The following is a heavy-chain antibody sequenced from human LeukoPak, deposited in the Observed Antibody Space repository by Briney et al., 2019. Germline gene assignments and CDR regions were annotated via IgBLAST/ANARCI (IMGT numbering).Heavy chain of an antibody. CDR3: ARVHYYDSSGSRAFDI. J-gene: IGHJ3*02. CDR2: INSDGSST. V-gene: IGHV3-74*01. CDR1: GFTFSSYW. D-gene: IGHD3-22*01. Sequence: PGGSLRLSCAASGFTFSSYWMHWVRQAPGKGLVWVSRINSDGSSTGYADSVKGRFTISRDNAKNTLYLQMNSLRAEDTAVYYCARVHYYDSSGSRAFDIWGQGTMVTVSS.